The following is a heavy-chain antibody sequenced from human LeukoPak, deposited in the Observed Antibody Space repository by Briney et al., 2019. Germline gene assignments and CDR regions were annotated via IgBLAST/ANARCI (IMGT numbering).Heavy chain of an antibody. Sequence: SQTLSLTCTVSGGSISSYYWSWIRQPPGKGLEWIGYIYYSGSTNYNPSLKSRVTISVDTSKNQFSLKLSSVTAADTAVYYCAGSPYYDFWSGYYTDAFDIWGQGTMVTVSS. CDR3: AGSPYYDFWSGYYTDAFDI. CDR2: IYYSGST. J-gene: IGHJ3*02. V-gene: IGHV4-59*01. D-gene: IGHD3-3*01. CDR1: GGSISSYY.